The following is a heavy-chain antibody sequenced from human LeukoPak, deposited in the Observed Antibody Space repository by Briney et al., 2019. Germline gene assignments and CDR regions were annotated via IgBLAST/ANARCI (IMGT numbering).Heavy chain of an antibody. V-gene: IGHV3-13*01. CDR3: AKGGRGDAFDI. Sequence: GGSLRLSCSASGFTFSSYDMHWVRQATGKGLAWVSAIGTAGDTYYPGSVKGRFTISRENAKNSLYLQMNSLRAGDTAVYYCAKGGRGDAFDIWGQGTMVTVSS. CDR1: GFTFSSYD. D-gene: IGHD1-26*01. CDR2: IGTAGDT. J-gene: IGHJ3*02.